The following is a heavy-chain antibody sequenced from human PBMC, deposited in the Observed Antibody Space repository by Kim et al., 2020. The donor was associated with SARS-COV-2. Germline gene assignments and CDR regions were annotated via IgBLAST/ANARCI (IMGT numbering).Heavy chain of an antibody. V-gene: IGHV3-30*02. CDR3: AKRTTSSYYYGSGSELPDY. J-gene: IGHJ4*02. D-gene: IGHD3-10*01. Sequence: GRFTISRDNSKNTLYLQMNSLRAEDTAVYYCAKRTTSSYYYGSGSELPDYWGQGTLVTVSS.